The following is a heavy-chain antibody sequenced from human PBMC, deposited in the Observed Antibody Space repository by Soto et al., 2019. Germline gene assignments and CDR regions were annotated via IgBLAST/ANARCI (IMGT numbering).Heavy chain of an antibody. CDR1: GYTFTSYG. D-gene: IGHD2-21*01. V-gene: IGHV1-18*01. CDR2: ISAYNGNT. Sequence: ASVKVSCKGSGYTFTSYGISWVRQAPGQGLEWMGWISAYNGNTEYAQKLQGRVTVTTDTSTSTAYMDLRSLRSDDTAVYYCAREADGVIDYWGQGTLVTVSS. CDR3: AREADGVIDY. J-gene: IGHJ4*02.